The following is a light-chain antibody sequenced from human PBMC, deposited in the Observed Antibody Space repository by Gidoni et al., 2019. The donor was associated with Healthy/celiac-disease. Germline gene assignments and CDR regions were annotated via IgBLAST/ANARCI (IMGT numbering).Light chain of an antibody. CDR3: QQYYSYPRT. Sequence: AIRITQSPSSLSASTGDRVPITCRASQGISSYLAWYQQKPGKAPKLLIYAASTLQSGVPSRFSGSGSGKDFTLTISCLQSEDFATYYCQQYYSYPRTFGQGTKVEIK. CDR1: QGISSY. CDR2: AAS. J-gene: IGKJ1*01. V-gene: IGKV1-8*01.